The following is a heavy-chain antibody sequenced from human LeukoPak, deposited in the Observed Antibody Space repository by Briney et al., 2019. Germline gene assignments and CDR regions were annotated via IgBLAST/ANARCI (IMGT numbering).Heavy chain of an antibody. CDR2: ISSSSSYI. J-gene: IGHJ4*02. Sequence: PGGSLRLSCAASGFTFSSYSMNWVRQAPGKGLEWVSPISSSSSYIYYADSVKGRFTISRDNAKNSLYPQMNSLRAEDTAVYYCARDPGYYYDSSGYYLDYWGQGTLVTVSS. V-gene: IGHV3-21*01. CDR3: ARDPGYYYDSSGYYLDY. D-gene: IGHD3-22*01. CDR1: GFTFSSYS.